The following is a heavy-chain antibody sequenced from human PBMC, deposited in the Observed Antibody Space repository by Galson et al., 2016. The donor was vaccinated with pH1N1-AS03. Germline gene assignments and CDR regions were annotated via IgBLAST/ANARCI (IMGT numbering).Heavy chain of an antibody. J-gene: IGHJ4*02. D-gene: IGHD6-13*01. CDR1: GFSFGDFA. CDR3: VRSLAAAGNY. CDR2: ISYDGSEK. V-gene: IGHV3-30*04. Sequence: SLRLSCAASGFSFGDFALHWVRQAPGKGLEWAAFISYDGSEKYYADPVQDPVTISRDNSKNTVHLERNSLRGADTAVYYCVRSLAAAGNYWGQGTLVIVSS.